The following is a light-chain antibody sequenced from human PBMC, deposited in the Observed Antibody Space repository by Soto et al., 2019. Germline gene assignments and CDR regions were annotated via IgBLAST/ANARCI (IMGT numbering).Light chain of an antibody. CDR1: SSDVGGYNY. Sequence: QSALTQPASVSGSPGQSITISCTGTSSDVGGYNYVSWYQQNPGKAPKLMIYDVSNRPSGVSNRFSGSKSGNTASLTISGLQAEDEADYYCSSYTRSSSLYVVFAGGTKVTVL. CDR2: DVS. CDR3: SSYTRSSSLYVV. J-gene: IGLJ2*01. V-gene: IGLV2-14*01.